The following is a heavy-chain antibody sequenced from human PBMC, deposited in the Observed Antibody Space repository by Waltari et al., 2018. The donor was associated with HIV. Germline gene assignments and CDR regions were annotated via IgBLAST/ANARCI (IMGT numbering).Heavy chain of an antibody. CDR1: GLSLSNYA. V-gene: IGHV3-23*01. Sequence: EVQLLESGGGLVQPGGSLRLSCAASGLSLSNYAMNWVRQAPGKGLEWVSGIVNRGGRTYYADSVKGRFTISRDNSKNMLFLQMNSLRAEDTAVYYCAKPRGNCGSDICLSWGMDVWGQGTTVTLSS. CDR2: IVNRGGRT. CDR3: AKPRGNCGSDICLSWGMDV. J-gene: IGHJ6*02. D-gene: IGHD2-2*01.